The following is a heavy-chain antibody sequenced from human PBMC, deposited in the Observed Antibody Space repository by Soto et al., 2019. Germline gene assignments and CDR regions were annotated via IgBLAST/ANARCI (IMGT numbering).Heavy chain of an antibody. V-gene: IGHV3-21*01. CDR2: ICSSGSHI. D-gene: IGHD1-1*01. Sequence: PGGSLRLSCAASGFTFSSYSMNWVRQTPGKGLEWISCICSSGSHIYYADSVKGRLSISRDNANNFLYLQMNSLRAEDTALYYCATMGMSATALDTFDIWGQGTMVTVSS. CDR3: ATMGMSATALDTFDI. CDR1: GFTFSSYS. J-gene: IGHJ3*02.